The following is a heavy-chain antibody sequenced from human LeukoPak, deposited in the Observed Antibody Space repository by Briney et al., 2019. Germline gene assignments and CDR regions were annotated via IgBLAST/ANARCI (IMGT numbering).Heavy chain of an antibody. V-gene: IGHV1-69*01. Sequence: SVKVSCKASGGTFSSYAISWVRQAPGQGLEWMGGIIPIFGTANYAQKFQGRVTITADESTSTAYMELSSLRSEDTAVYYCASTGIVVVPWHYMDVWGKGTTVTVSS. J-gene: IGHJ6*03. CDR3: ASTGIVVVPWHYMDV. CDR2: IIPIFGTA. D-gene: IGHD2-2*01. CDR1: GGTFSSYA.